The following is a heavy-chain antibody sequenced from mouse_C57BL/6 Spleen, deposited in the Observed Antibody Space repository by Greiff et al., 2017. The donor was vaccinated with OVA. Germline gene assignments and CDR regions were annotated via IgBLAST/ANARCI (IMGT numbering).Heavy chain of an antibody. J-gene: IGHJ3*01. CDR1: GFTFSNYW. Sequence: EVKVEESGGGLVQPGGSMKLSCVASGFTFSNYWMNWVRQSPEKGLEWVAQIRLKSDNYATHYAESVKGRFTISRDDSKSSVYLQMNNLRAEDTGIYYCTPPLPRFAYWGQGTLVTVSA. D-gene: IGHD6-1*01. CDR2: IRLKSDNYAT. CDR3: TPPLPRFAY. V-gene: IGHV6-3*01.